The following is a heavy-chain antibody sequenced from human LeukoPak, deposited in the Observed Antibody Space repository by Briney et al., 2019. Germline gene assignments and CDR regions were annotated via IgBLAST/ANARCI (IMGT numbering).Heavy chain of an antibody. CDR3: ARDGSRPRYDFWSGYTYYMDV. V-gene: IGHV4-38-2*02. CDR1: GYSISSGYY. CDR2: IYHSGRT. Sequence: SETLSLTCTVSGYSISSGYYWGWIRQPPGKGLEWIGSIYHSGRTFYNPSLKSRVTISVDTSKNQFSLKLTSVTAADTAVYYCARDGSRPRYDFWSGYTYYMDVWGKGTTVTVSS. D-gene: IGHD3-3*01. J-gene: IGHJ6*03.